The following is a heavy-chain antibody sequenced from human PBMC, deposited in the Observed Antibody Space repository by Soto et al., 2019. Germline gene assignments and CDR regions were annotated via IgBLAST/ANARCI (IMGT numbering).Heavy chain of an antibody. CDR1: GGSISSGGYY. Sequence: QVQLQESGPGLVKPSQTLSLTCTVSGGSISSGGYYWSWIRQHPGKGLELIGYIYYSGSTYYNPSLKRRVTISVDTSKNPFSLKLSSVTAADTAVYYCERSFGVAAAGTFDYWGQGTLVTVSS. D-gene: IGHD6-13*01. J-gene: IGHJ4*02. CDR2: IYYSGST. V-gene: IGHV4-31*03. CDR3: ERSFGVAAAGTFDY.